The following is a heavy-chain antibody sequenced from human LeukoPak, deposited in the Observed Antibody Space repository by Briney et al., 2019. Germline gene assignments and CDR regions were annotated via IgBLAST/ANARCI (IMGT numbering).Heavy chain of an antibody. CDR3: ARVRTENYYGMDV. V-gene: IGHV3-7*04. CDR2: IKQDASEI. Sequence: GGSLRLSCAASGFTFRSYWMSWVRQAPGKGLEWVTNIKQDASEIYYVDSVNGRFTISRDNAKNSLYLQMNSLRVEDTAVYYCARVRTENYYGMDVWGQGTTVSVSS. D-gene: IGHD3/OR15-3a*01. CDR1: GFTFRSYW. J-gene: IGHJ6*02.